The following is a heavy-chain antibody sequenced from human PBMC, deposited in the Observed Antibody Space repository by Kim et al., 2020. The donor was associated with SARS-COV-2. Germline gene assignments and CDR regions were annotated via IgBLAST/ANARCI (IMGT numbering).Heavy chain of an antibody. Sequence: YAHSLKARFTISRDNAKNSLYLQMTSLRDEDTAVYYCARDRGWFREHNDYWGQGTLVTVSS. D-gene: IGHD3-10*01. CDR3: ARDRGWFREHNDY. V-gene: IGHV3-48*02. J-gene: IGHJ4*02.